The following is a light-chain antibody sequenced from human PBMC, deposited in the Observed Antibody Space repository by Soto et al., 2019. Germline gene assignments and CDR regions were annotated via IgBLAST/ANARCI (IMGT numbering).Light chain of an antibody. J-gene: IGKJ1*01. CDR3: MQGTHWPWT. CDR1: QSLIHSDGSTY. CDR2: EVS. Sequence: DVVMTQSPLSLPVTLGQPASISCTSSQSLIHSDGSTYLSWFQQRPGQSPRRLIYEVSDRDSGVPDRFRGRGSGTDFTLKISRVEAEDVGVYYCMQGTHWPWTFGQGTEVEIK. V-gene: IGKV2-30*02.